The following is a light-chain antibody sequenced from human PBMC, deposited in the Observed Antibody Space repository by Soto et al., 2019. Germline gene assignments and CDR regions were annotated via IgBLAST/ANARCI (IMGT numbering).Light chain of an antibody. CDR2: KAS. CDR3: QQYTSYST. J-gene: IGKJ1*01. CDR1: QSINSW. Sequence: DIQMTQSPSTLSASVGDRVTITCRASQSINSWLAWYQQKPGRAPKLLIYKASSLESGVPSRFSGSGSGTAFTLTISSLQPDDFATYYCQQYTSYSTFGQGTKVDIK. V-gene: IGKV1-5*03.